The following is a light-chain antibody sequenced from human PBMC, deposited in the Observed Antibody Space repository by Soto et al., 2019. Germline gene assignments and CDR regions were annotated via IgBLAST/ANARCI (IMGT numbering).Light chain of an antibody. J-gene: IGLJ2*01. CDR2: ADN. CDR3: TSWDDNLSAVV. CDR1: ASNIGTFY. Sequence: QSALTQPPSASATPRQGVTVSCSGSASNIGTFYVSWYQHLPGTAPKLLIYADNQRPSGVPDQFSGSKSGTSASLAISGLRSGDEADYYCTSWDDNLSAVVFGGGTKVTVL. V-gene: IGLV1-47*02.